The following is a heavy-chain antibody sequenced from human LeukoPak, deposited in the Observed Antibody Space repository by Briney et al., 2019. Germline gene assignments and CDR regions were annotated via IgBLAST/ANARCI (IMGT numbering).Heavy chain of an antibody. CDR1: GFSFSDYY. D-gene: IGHD6-19*01. J-gene: IGHJ5*02. V-gene: IGHV3-11*01. CDR2: ISTSANPI. CDR3: ATPARGGSALP. Sequence: GGSLRLSCAASGFSFSDYYMSWFRQAPGKGLEWISYISTSANPIYYADSVRGRFTISRDNAKRSLYLQMNGLRPEDTAVYFCATPARGGSALPWGQGTLVTVSS.